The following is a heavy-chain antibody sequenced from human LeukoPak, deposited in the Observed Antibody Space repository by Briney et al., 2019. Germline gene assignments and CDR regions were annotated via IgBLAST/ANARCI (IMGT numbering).Heavy chain of an antibody. J-gene: IGHJ4*02. Sequence: PGGSLRLSCAASGFTFSSYSMNWVRQAPGKGLEWVSYISSSSSTIYYADSVRGRFTISTDNAKNSLYLQMNSLRAEGTALYYFARERITMVRGVVDYWGQGTLVSVSS. V-gene: IGHV3-48*04. CDR2: ISSSSSTI. D-gene: IGHD3-10*01. CDR3: ARERITMVRGVVDY. CDR1: GFTFSSYS.